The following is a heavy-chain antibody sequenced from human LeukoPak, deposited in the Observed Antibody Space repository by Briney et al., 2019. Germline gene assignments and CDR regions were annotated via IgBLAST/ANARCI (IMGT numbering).Heavy chain of an antibody. Sequence: SETLPLTCTVSGGSISSGGYYWSWIRQPPGKGLEWIGYIYHSGSTYYNPSLKSRVTISVDTSKNQFSLKLSSVTAADTAVYYCARVSPEWELLPYFDYWGQGTLVTVSS. V-gene: IGHV4-61*08. J-gene: IGHJ4*02. CDR2: IYHSGST. CDR3: ARVSPEWELLPYFDY. CDR1: GGSISSGGYY. D-gene: IGHD1-26*01.